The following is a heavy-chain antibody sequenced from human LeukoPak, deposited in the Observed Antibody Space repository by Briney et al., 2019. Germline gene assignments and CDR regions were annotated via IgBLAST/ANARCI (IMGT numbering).Heavy chain of an antibody. CDR3: ARIMRYSYAPWYFDY. J-gene: IGHJ4*02. CDR2: INSDGSST. CDR1: GFTFSSYW. Sequence: GGSLRLSCAASGFTFSSYWMHWVRQAPGKGLVWVSRINSDGSSTSYADSVKGRFTISRDNAKNTLYLQMNSLRAEDTAVYYCARIMRYSYAPWYFDYWGQGTLVTVSS. D-gene: IGHD5-18*01. V-gene: IGHV3-74*01.